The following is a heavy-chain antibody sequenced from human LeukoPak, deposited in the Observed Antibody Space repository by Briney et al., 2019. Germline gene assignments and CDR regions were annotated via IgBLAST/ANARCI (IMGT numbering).Heavy chain of an antibody. D-gene: IGHD2-21*01. J-gene: IGHJ6*02. CDR2: ISSSSSTI. CDR1: GFTFSRYS. V-gene: IGHV3-48*01. CDR3: ARDHKGDYILCYYYGMGV. Sequence: GGSLRLSCAASGFTFSRYSMNWVRQAPGKGLEWVSYISSSSSTIYYADSVKGRFTISRDNAKNSLYLQMNSLRAEDTAVYYCARDHKGDYILCYYYGMGVWGQGTTVTVSS.